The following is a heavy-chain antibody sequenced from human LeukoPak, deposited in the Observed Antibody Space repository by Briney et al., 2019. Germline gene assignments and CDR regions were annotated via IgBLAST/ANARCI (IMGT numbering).Heavy chain of an antibody. CDR3: AREDNRGVYDDGFDI. CDR1: GFTVSNNF. CDR2: IHSDGNT. V-gene: IGHV3-53*01. J-gene: IGHJ3*02. D-gene: IGHD5/OR15-5a*01. Sequence: GGSLRLSCAASGFTVSNNFMYWVRQAPGKGLEWVSVIHSDGNTLYADSVEGRFTISRDNFKNTVYLQMSSLRAEDTAVYYCAREDNRGVYDDGFDIWGQGTMVTVSS.